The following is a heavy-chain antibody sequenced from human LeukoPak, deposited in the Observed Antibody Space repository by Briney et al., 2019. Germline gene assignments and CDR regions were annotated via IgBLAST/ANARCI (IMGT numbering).Heavy chain of an antibody. Sequence: PGGSLRLSCAASGFTFGSYAMSWVRQAPGKGLEWVLAVSGSGGNTYYADSVKGRFTISRDNSKNTLYLQMNSLRAEDTAVYYCARGRGSSRYYFDYWGQGTLVTVSS. CDR1: GFTFGSYA. CDR3: ARGRGSSRYYFDY. J-gene: IGHJ4*02. D-gene: IGHD1-26*01. V-gene: IGHV3-23*01. CDR2: VSGSGGNT.